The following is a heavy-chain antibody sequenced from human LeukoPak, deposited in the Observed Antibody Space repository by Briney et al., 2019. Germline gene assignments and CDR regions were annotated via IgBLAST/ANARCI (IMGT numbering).Heavy chain of an antibody. J-gene: IGHJ4*02. Sequence: PSETLSLTCTVSGGSINTYYWGCIWQPSGKGLEWVGNIYSSVGTNYNPSLKSRATISVDTSKNQFSPKLTLVTGPGQALFLWAGAGGAPHGDYEFDFWGQGILVTVSS. V-gene: IGHV4-59*08. CDR1: GGSINTYY. CDR2: IYSSVGT. D-gene: IGHD4-17*01. CDR3: AGAGGAPHGDYEFDF.